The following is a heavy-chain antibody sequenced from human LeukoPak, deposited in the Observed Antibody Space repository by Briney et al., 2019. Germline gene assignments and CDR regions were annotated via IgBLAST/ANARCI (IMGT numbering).Heavy chain of an antibody. CDR1: GDSICSGNYY. J-gene: IGHJ4*02. Sequence: SETLSLTCTVSGDSICSGNYYWTWIRQPPGKGLEWIGYIYYSGSTFYNPSLKSRVTISVDTSKNEFSLKLSSVTAADTAVYYCAREFWSGSYSDKWGQGTLVTVSS. D-gene: IGHD3-3*01. CDR2: IYYSGST. V-gene: IGHV4-30-4*01. CDR3: AREFWSGSYSDK.